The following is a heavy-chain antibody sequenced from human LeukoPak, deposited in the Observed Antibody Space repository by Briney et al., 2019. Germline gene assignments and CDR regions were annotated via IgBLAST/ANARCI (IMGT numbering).Heavy chain of an antibody. CDR3: ATASRGYSYGWGDYFDY. CDR1: GLTFSSYG. J-gene: IGHJ4*02. D-gene: IGHD5-18*01. V-gene: IGHV3-30*03. Sequence: GGSLRLSCAASGLTFSSYGMHWVRQAPGKGLEWVAVISYDGSNKYYADSVKGRFTISRDNSKNTLYLQMNSLRAEDTAVYYCATASRGYSYGWGDYFDYWGQGTLVTVSS. CDR2: ISYDGSNK.